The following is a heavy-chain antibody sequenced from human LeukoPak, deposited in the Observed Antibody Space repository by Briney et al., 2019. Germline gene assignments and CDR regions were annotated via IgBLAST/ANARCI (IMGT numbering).Heavy chain of an antibody. V-gene: IGHV3-7*05. CDR1: GFTFSDFW. J-gene: IGHJ3*02. D-gene: IGHD1-26*01. CDR3: ARDPSGDDAFDI. Sequence: GGSLRLSCAASGFTFSDFWMSWVRQAPGKGLEWVANIKEDGTEKYYVDSVRGRLTISRDNAKNSLFLQMNSLRPEDTAVYYCARDPSGDDAFDIWGQGTKVTVSS. CDR2: IKEDGTEK.